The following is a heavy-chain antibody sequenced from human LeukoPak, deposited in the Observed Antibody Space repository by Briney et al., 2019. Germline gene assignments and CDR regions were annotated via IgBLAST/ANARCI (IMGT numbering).Heavy chain of an antibody. D-gene: IGHD1-1*01. Sequence: PSETLSLTCTVSGGSIGSYYWSWIRQPPGKGLEWIGYIYYTGSTDYNPSLKSRATMSVDTPKNQFSLKLSSVTAADTAVYYCARGQSTGTTAQPDYWGQGTLVTVSS. V-gene: IGHV4-59*01. CDR3: ARGQSTGTTAQPDY. J-gene: IGHJ4*02. CDR1: GGSIGSYY. CDR2: IYYTGST.